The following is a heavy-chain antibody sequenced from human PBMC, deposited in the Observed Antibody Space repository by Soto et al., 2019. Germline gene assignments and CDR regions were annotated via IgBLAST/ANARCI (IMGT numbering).Heavy chain of an antibody. J-gene: IGHJ5*02. V-gene: IGHV4-34*01. CDR3: ARVKVPQLLFRGPRTLTWFDP. CDR2: INHSGST. CDR1: GGSFSGYY. D-gene: IGHD2-2*01. Sequence: QVQLQQWGAGLLKPSETLSLTCAVYGGSFSGYYWSWIRQPPGKGLEWIGEINHSGSTNYNPSLKSRVTISVDTSKNQFSLKLSSVTAADTAVYYCARVKVPQLLFRGPRTLTWFDPWGQGTLVTVSS.